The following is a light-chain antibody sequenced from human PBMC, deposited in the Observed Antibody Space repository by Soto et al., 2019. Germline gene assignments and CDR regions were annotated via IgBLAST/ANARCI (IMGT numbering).Light chain of an antibody. CDR3: QQLNSFPIP. V-gene: IGKV1-9*01. J-gene: IGKJ3*01. CDR1: QGIANF. Sequence: IQLTQSPSSLSASVGDRVTISCRASQGIANFLAWYQQKPGKAPKLLIYAASTLQSGVPSRFSGSGSGTYFTLTISSLQPEDFATYYCQQLNSFPIPFGPGTNVDIK. CDR2: AAS.